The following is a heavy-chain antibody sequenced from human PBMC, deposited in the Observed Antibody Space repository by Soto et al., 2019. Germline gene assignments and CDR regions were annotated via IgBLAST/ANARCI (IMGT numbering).Heavy chain of an antibody. CDR1: GYSFTSYW. V-gene: IGHV5-51*01. J-gene: IGHJ4*02. D-gene: IGHD2-15*01. CDR3: ARRYCSGGSCYLLDY. Sequence: GESLKISCKGSGYSFTSYWIGWVRQMPGKGLEWMGIIYPGDSDTRYSPSFQGQVTISADKSISTAYLQWSSLKASDTAMYYCARRYCSGGSCYLLDYWGQGTLVTVSS. CDR2: IYPGDSDT.